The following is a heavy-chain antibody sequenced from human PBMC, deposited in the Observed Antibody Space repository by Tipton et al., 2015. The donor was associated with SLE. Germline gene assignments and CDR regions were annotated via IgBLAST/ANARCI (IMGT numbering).Heavy chain of an antibody. CDR2: IYYSGST. D-gene: IGHD5-12*01. V-gene: IGHV4-39*07. J-gene: IGHJ4*02. CDR1: GGSISSSSYS. CDR3: ARLRHSGYDSYFDY. Sequence: TLSLTCTVSGGSISSSSYSWGWIRQPPGKGLEWIGSIYYSGSTYYNPSLKSRVTISVDTSKNQFSLKLSSVTAADTAVYYCARLRHSGYDSYFDYWGQGTLVTVSS.